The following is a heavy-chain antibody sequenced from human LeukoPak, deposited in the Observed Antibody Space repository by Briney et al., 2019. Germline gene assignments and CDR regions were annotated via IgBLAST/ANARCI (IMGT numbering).Heavy chain of an antibody. CDR1: GFTFSDYY. CDR2: ISSSGSTI. J-gene: IGHJ3*02. V-gene: IGHV3-11*04. D-gene: IGHD3-3*01. CDR3: ARVDYDFWSGYFDAFDI. Sequence: GGSLRLSCAASGFTFSDYYMSWIRQAPGKGLEWVSYISSSGSTIYYADSVKGRFTISRDNAKNSLYLQMNSLRAEDTAVYYCARVDYDFWSGYFDAFDIWGQGTMVTVSS.